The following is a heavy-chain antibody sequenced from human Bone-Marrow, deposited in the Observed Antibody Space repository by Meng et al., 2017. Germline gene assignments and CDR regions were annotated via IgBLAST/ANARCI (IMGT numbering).Heavy chain of an antibody. J-gene: IGHJ4*02. Sequence: QVQVQQWGAGLLKPSETLSLTCAFYGGSFSAYYWSWIRHPPGKGLEWLGQINHSGSTNDNPSLKSRVTISIDTSRNQLSLKLSSVTAADTAVYYCRLAYCMGDCVDYWGQGTLVTVSS. V-gene: IGHV4-34*01. CDR2: INHSGST. CDR1: GGSFSAYY. D-gene: IGHD2-21*01. CDR3: RLAYCMGDCVDY.